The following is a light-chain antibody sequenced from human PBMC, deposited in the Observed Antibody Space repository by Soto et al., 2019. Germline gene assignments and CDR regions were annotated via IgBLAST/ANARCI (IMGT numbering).Light chain of an antibody. V-gene: IGKV2D-29*01. CDR3: QKYDSVPWS. Sequence: DIVMTQTPLSLSVTPGQPASISCKSSQSLLHADGKTYLYWYLQRPGQPPQLLIYELSNRFSGVPDRFSGSGSGTDFTLTINSLQPEDVATYFCQKYDSVPWSFGQGTRVEI. J-gene: IGKJ1*01. CDR2: ELS. CDR1: QSLLHADGKTY.